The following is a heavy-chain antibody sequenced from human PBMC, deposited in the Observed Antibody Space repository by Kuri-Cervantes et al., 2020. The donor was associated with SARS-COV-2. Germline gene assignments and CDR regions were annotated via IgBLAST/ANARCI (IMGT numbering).Heavy chain of an antibody. Sequence: ASVKVSCRASGYTFTSYYMHWGRQAPGQGLEWMGIINPSGGSKSYAQKFQGRVTMTRDTSTSTVYMELISLRSEDTAVYYCAGPHGDGIYDFDYWGQGTLVTVSS. CDR3: AGPHGDGIYDFDY. CDR2: INPSGGSK. J-gene: IGHJ4*02. CDR1: GYTFTSYY. D-gene: IGHD3-9*01. V-gene: IGHV1-46*01.